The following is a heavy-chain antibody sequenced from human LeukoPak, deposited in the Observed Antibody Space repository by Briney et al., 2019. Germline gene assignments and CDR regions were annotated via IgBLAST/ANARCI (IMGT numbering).Heavy chain of an antibody. CDR3: ATELIISEVQKWFSRPPGFDY. Sequence: ASVKVSCKVSGYTLTELSMHWVRQAPGKGLEWMGGFDPEDGETIYAQKFQGRVTMTEDTSTDTAYMELSSLRSEDTAVYYCATELIISEVQKWFSRPPGFDYWGQGTLVTVSS. J-gene: IGHJ4*02. CDR2: FDPEDGET. V-gene: IGHV1-24*01. D-gene: IGHD3-22*01. CDR1: GYTLTELS.